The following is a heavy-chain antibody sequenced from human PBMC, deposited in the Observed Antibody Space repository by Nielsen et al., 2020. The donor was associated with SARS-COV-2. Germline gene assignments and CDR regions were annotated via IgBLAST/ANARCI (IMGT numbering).Heavy chain of an antibody. D-gene: IGHD5-18*01. Sequence: ASLKVSCKASGYTFPSYHMHWVRQAPGQGLEWMGIINPSGGSTSYAQKFQGRVTMTRDTSTSTVYMELSSLRSEDTAVYYCARGPPTVDTAMVPPYYYGMGVWGQGTTVTVSS. J-gene: IGHJ6*02. CDR1: GYTFPSYH. CDR2: INPSGGST. V-gene: IGHV1-46*01. CDR3: ARGPPTVDTAMVPPYYYGMGV.